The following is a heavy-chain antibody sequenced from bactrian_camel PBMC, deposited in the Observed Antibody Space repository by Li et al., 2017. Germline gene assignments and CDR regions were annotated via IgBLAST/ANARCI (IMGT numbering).Heavy chain of an antibody. CDR2: FATDGMRT. CDR3: AIGWGGNWFAA. Sequence: HVQLVESGGGLVQPGGSLRLSCAVSGLTFSTHAMSWARQPPGKGLEWVSTFATDGMRTYYGDSAKGRFTISRASAQSTIDLEMNSLKNKDTALYYCAIGWGGNWFAAWGQGTQVTVS. D-gene: IGHD7*01. J-gene: IGHJ6*01. CDR1: GLTFSTHA. V-gene: IGHV3-2*01.